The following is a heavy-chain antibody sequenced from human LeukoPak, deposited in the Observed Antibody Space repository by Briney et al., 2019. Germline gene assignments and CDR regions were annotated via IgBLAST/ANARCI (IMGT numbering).Heavy chain of an antibody. J-gene: IGHJ4*02. CDR3: AKGKSGDSSDYYPDY. D-gene: IGHD3-22*01. Sequence: PGGSLRLSCRASGFTFSAYAMTWVRQAPGKGLEWVSGISGSGGSTYYSGSVKGRFTISRDNSKNTLFLQMNSLRAEDTALYFCAKGKSGDSSDYYPDYWGQGTLVIVSS. CDR2: ISGSGGST. CDR1: GFTFSAYA. V-gene: IGHV3-23*01.